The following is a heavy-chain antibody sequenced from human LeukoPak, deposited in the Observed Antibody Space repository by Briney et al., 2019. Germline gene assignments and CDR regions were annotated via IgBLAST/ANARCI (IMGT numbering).Heavy chain of an antibody. Sequence: GGSLRLSCAASGFNFSNYAMTWVRQPPGNGLEWVSAITGSGGGTYYADSVKGRFTISRDNSKNTLYLQMNSLRAEDTAIYYCAKRIPSWYYVDYWGQGTLVTVSS. J-gene: IGHJ4*02. D-gene: IGHD2-15*01. CDR2: ITGSGGGT. CDR1: GFNFSNYA. V-gene: IGHV3-23*01. CDR3: AKRIPSWYYVDY.